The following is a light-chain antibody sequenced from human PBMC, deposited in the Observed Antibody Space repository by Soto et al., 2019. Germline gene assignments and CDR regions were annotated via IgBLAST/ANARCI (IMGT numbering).Light chain of an antibody. CDR2: DVS. J-gene: IGLJ3*02. CDR1: SSDVGRDNY. Sequence: QSALTQPASVSGSPGQSITISCTGTSSDVGRDNYVSWYQQHPGKAPKLMIYDVSNRPSGVSNRFSGSKSGDTASLTISGLQAEDEADYYCSSYTSSSTAVFGGGTKLTVL. V-gene: IGLV2-14*03. CDR3: SSYTSSSTAV.